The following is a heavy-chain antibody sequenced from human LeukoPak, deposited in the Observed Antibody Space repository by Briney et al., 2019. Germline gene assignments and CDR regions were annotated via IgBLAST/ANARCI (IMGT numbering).Heavy chain of an antibody. D-gene: IGHD2-2*01. J-gene: IGHJ4*02. CDR2: VSGGGGGT. CDR3: AKDRGIPAAKTPHDY. V-gene: IGHV3-23*01. CDR1: GFTFSSYA. Sequence: PGGSLRLSCSASGFTFSSYAMSWVRQVPEKGLEWVSGVSGGGGGTYYADSVKGRFTISRDNSKNTLYLQMNSLRAEDTAVYYCAKDRGIPAAKTPHDYWGQGTLVTVSS.